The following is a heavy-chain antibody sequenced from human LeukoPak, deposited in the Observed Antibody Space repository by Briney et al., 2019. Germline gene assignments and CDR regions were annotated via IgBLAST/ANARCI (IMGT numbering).Heavy chain of an antibody. CDR1: GFIFSDYG. CDR3: AKDLKLAPFDY. J-gene: IGHJ4*02. Sequence: GGSLRLSCSPSGFIFSDYGMHWVRQAPGKGLEWVAFIQYDGTDKHYADSVKGRFTISRDNSKDTLYLQMTSLRIEDTAVYYCAKDLKLAPFDYWGQGTLVTVSS. V-gene: IGHV3-30*02. CDR2: IQYDGTDK.